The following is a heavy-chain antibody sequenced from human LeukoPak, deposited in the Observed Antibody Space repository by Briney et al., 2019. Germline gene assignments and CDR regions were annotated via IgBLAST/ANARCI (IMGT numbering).Heavy chain of an antibody. J-gene: IGHJ4*02. CDR1: GYSFTSYW. Sequence: GESLKISCKGSGYSFTSYWIGWVRQMPGKGLEWMGIIYPGDSDTRYSPSFQGQVTISADKSISTAYLQWSSLKASDTAMYYCASAKGYCSSTSCPRDFDYWGRETLVTISS. V-gene: IGHV5-51*01. CDR3: ASAKGYCSSTSCPRDFDY. CDR2: IYPGDSDT. D-gene: IGHD2-2*01.